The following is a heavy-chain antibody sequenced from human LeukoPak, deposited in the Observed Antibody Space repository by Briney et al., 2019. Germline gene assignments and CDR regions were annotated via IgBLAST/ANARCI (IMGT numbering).Heavy chain of an antibody. J-gene: IGHJ4*02. Sequence: SETLSLTCAVYGGSFSGYYWSWIRQPPGKGLEWIGSIYYSGSTYYNPSLKSRVTISEDTSKNQFSLKLSSVTAADTAVYYCASKRGFDYWGQGTLVTVSS. V-gene: IGHV4-34*01. CDR3: ASKRGFDY. CDR1: GGSFSGYY. CDR2: IYYSGST.